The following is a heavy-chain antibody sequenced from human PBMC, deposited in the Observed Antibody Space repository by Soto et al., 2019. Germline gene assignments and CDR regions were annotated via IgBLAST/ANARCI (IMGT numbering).Heavy chain of an antibody. CDR1: GGSISSGDYY. CDR2: IYYSGNT. V-gene: IGHV4-30-4*01. Sequence: PSETLPLTCTVSGGSISSGDYYWNWIRQPPGKGLEWIGNIYYSGNTDCNPSLKSRVTISVDTSKNQFSLNLSSVTAADSAVYYCAGQPTAGSFYDLGSYYYYYGMDVWGQGTTVTVSS. CDR3: AGQPTAGSFYDLGSYYYYYGMDV. J-gene: IGHJ6*02. D-gene: IGHD3-16*01.